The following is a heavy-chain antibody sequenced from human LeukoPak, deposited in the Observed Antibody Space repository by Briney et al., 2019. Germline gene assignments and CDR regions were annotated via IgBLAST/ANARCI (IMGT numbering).Heavy chain of an antibody. CDR2: IKSKTDGGTT. CDR3: TTDQLCSGSSTSCRSGDY. V-gene: IGHV3-15*01. J-gene: IGHJ4*02. CDR1: GFTFSNAW. D-gene: IGHD2-2*01. Sequence: PGGSLRLSCAASGFTFSNAWMSWVRQAPGKGLEWVGRIKSKTDGGTTDYAAPVKGRFTISRDVSKNTLYLQMNSLKTEDTAVYYCTTDQLCSGSSTSCRSGDYWGQGTLVTVSS.